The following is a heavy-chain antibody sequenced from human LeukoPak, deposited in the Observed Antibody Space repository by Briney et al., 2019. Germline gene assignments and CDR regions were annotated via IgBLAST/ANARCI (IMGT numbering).Heavy chain of an antibody. V-gene: IGHV1-2*02. D-gene: IGHD5-12*01. J-gene: IGHJ6*03. Sequence: ASVKVSCKASGYTFTGYYMHWVRQAPGQGLEWTEWINPNSGGTNYAQKFQGRVTMTRDTSISTAYMELSRLRSDDTAVYYCARDFRLYYYYYMDVWGKGTTVTVSS. CDR1: GYTFTGYY. CDR3: ARDFRLYYYYYMDV. CDR2: INPNSGGT.